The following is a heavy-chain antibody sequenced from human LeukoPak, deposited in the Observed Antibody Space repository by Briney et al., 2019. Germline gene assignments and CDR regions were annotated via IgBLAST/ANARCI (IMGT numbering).Heavy chain of an antibody. D-gene: IGHD6-19*01. J-gene: IGHJ4*02. Sequence: GGSLRLSCAASGFTFSSYEMNWVRQAPGKGLEWVSYISSSGSTIYYADSVKGRFTISRDNAKNSLYLQMNSLRAEDTAVYYCAREGSGSYYFDYWGQGTLVTVPS. CDR3: AREGSGSYYFDY. V-gene: IGHV3-48*03. CDR2: ISSSGSTI. CDR1: GFTFSSYE.